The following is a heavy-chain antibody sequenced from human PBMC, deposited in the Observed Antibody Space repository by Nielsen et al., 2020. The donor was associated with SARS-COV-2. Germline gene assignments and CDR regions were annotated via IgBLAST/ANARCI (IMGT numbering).Heavy chain of an antibody. V-gene: IGHV3-33*08. CDR2: IWYDGSNK. Sequence: GGSLRLSCAASGFTFSDYNMHWVRQAPGKGLEWVAVIWYDGSNKYYADSVKGRFTISRDNAKNSLYLQMNSLRAEDTAVYYCARDTRANRFLMGDWFDPWGQGTLVTVSS. CDR1: GFTFSDYN. D-gene: IGHD3-16*01. J-gene: IGHJ5*02. CDR3: ARDTRANRFLMGDWFDP.